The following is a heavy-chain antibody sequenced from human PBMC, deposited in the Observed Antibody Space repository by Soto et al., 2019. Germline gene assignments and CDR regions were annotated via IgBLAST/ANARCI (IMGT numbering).Heavy chain of an antibody. CDR1: GFTFSSFS. Sequence: GGSLRLSCAASGFTFSSFSMNWVRQAPGKGLEWVSSICSSSSYIHYADSVKGRFTISRDNAKNSLYLQMDSLRAEDTAVYYCAREPGYCSGGRCYYDAFDIWGQGTMVTVSS. D-gene: IGHD2-15*01. CDR3: AREPGYCSGGRCYYDAFDI. J-gene: IGHJ3*02. CDR2: ICSSSSYI. V-gene: IGHV3-21*01.